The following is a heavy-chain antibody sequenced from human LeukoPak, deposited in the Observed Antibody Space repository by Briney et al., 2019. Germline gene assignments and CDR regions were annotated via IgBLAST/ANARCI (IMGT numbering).Heavy chain of an antibody. CDR2: INHSGST. V-gene: IGHV4-39*07. CDR3: ARRGYSYGGYYYYYYMDV. Sequence: SETLSLTCTVSGGSISSSSYYWSWIRQPPGKGLEWIGEINHSGSTNYNPSLKSRVTISVDTSKNQFSLKLSSVTAADTAVYYCARRGYSYGGYYYYYYMDVWGKGTTVTISS. J-gene: IGHJ6*03. CDR1: GGSISSSSYY. D-gene: IGHD5-18*01.